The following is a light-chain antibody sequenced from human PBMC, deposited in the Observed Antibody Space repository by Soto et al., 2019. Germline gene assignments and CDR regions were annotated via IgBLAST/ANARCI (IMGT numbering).Light chain of an antibody. J-gene: IGLJ1*01. CDR1: SSDVGGYNY. CDR2: DVT. V-gene: IGLV2-14*03. Sequence: QPVLTQPASVSGSHGQSITISCTGTSSDVGGYNYVFWYQHPPGKAPKLMIYDVTNRPSGVSNRFSGSKSGNTASLTISGLQAEDEADYYCTSYTSSSTYVFGTGTKVTVL. CDR3: TSYTSSSTYV.